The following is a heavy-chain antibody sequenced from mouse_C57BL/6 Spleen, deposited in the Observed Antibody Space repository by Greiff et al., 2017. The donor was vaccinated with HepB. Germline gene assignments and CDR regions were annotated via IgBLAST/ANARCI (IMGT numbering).Heavy chain of an antibody. CDR2: IDPEDGET. CDR1: GFNIKDYY. CDR3: ASDYDDGENAMDY. D-gene: IGHD2-4*01. J-gene: IGHJ4*01. V-gene: IGHV14-2*01. Sequence: VQLQQSGAELVKPGASVKLSCTASGFNIKDYYMHWVKQRTEQGLEWIGRIDPEDGETKYAPKFQGQAAITADTSSNTAYLQLSSLTSEDTAVYYGASDYDDGENAMDYWGQGTSVTVSS.